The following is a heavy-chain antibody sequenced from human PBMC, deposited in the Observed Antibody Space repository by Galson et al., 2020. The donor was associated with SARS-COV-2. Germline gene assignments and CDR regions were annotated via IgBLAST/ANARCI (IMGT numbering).Heavy chain of an antibody. Sequence: SGPTLVKPTQTLTLTCTFSGFSLSTSGMRVSWIRKPPGKALEWLARIDWDDDKFYSTSLKTRLTISKDTSKNQVVLTMTNMDPVDTATYYCARMEYCSGGSCYLDYWGQGTLVTVSS. V-gene: IGHV2-70*04. CDR2: IDWDDDK. CDR1: GFSLSTSGMR. J-gene: IGHJ4*02. D-gene: IGHD2-15*01. CDR3: ARMEYCSGGSCYLDY.